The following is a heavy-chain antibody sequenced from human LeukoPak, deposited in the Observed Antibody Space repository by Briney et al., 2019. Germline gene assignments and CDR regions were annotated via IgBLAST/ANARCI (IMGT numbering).Heavy chain of an antibody. CDR3: AREDGNFHDAFDI. V-gene: IGHV3-30*04. CDR2: ISNDGRNK. CDR1: GFTFSSYS. D-gene: IGHD1-7*01. Sequence: GGSLRLSCAASGFTFSSYSMHWVRQAPGKGLEWVALISNDGRNKYYADSVKGRFTISRDNSKNTLYLQMDSLRTEDTAVHYCAREDGNFHDAFDIWGQGTMVIVSS. J-gene: IGHJ3*02.